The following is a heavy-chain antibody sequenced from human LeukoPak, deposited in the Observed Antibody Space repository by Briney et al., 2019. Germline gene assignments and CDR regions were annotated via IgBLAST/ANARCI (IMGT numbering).Heavy chain of an antibody. D-gene: IGHD2-21*01. CDR1: GFTFSSYS. J-gene: IGHJ4*02. CDR3: ARKTLSWYYLDY. CDR2: ISGGGSTI. Sequence: PTGGSLRLSCAASGFTFSSYSMNWVRQAPGRGLEWVSYISGGGSTIHYADSVRGRFTISRDNAKNSLYLQMNSLGDEDTAVYYCARKTLSWYYLDYWGQGTLVTVSS. V-gene: IGHV3-48*02.